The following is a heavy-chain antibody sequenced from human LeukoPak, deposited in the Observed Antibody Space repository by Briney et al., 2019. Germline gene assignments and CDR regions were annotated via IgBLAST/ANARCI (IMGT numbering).Heavy chain of an antibody. V-gene: IGHV3-48*01. Sequence: GGSLRLSCAASGFTFSNYGMNWLRQAPGKGLEWVSYISSSSSTIYYADSVKGRFTISRDNAKTSLYLQMNSLRAEDTAVYYCARSSREPRGYAPWELMPPFDYWGQGTLVTVSS. CDR2: ISSSSSTI. CDR3: ARSSREPRGYAPWELMPPFDY. D-gene: IGHD4-23*01. J-gene: IGHJ4*02. CDR1: GFTFSNYG.